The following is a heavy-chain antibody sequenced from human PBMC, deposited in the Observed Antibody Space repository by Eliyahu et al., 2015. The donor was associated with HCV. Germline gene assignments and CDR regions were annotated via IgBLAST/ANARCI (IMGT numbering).Heavy chain of an antibody. V-gene: IGHV3-74*01. CDR1: GFTFSSYW. Sequence: EVQLVESGGGLVQPGGSLRLSCAASGFTFSSYWMHWVRQAPGKGLVWVSRINSDGSSTSYADSVKGRFTISRDNAKNTLYLQMNSLRAEDTAVYYCASKQVYYYGMDVWGQGTTVTVSS. J-gene: IGHJ6*02. CDR3: ASKQVYYYGMDV. CDR2: INSDGSST.